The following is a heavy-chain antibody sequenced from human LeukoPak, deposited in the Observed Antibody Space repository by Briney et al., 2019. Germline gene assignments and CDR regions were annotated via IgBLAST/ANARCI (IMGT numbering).Heavy chain of an antibody. V-gene: IGHV3-64D*06. CDR3: VKGEVRGYKKRGVDY. Sequence: GGSLRLSCSASGFTFNKYVMHWVRQAPDKGLEYVSGVSNNGESTYYADSVKGRFTISSDNSKNTLYLQMSSLRPEDTAAYYCVKGEVRGYKKRGVDYWGQGTLVTVSS. D-gene: IGHD5-18*01. CDR2: VSNNGEST. CDR1: GFTFNKYV. J-gene: IGHJ4*02.